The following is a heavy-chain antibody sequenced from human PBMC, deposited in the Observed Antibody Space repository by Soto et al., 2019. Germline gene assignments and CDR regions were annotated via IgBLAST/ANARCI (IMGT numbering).Heavy chain of an antibody. D-gene: IGHD3-9*01. V-gene: IGHV3-66*01. CDR3: ARDSYDILTGYRGYLLAPPTYYYFYGMDV. CDR2: IYSGGST. J-gene: IGHJ6*02. Sequence: PGGSLRLSCAASGFTVSSNYMSWVRQAPGKGLEWVSVIYSGGSTYYADSVKGRFTISRDNSKNTLYLQMNSLRAEDTAVYYCARDSYDILTGYRGYLLAPPTYYYFYGMDVWGQGTTVTVS. CDR1: GFTVSSNY.